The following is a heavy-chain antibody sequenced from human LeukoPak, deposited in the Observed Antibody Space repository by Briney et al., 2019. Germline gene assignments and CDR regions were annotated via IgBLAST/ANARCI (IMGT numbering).Heavy chain of an antibody. V-gene: IGHV3-48*04. Sequence: PGGSLRLSFAASGFTFSSYAMNWVRQAPGKGLEWVSYISSSSSTIYYADSVKGRFTISRDNAKNSLYLQMNSLRAEDTAVYYCARLPYDSSGYYFAASAAFDIWGQGTMVTVSS. CDR1: GFTFSSYA. D-gene: IGHD3-22*01. J-gene: IGHJ3*02. CDR2: ISSSSSTI. CDR3: ARLPYDSSGYYFAASAAFDI.